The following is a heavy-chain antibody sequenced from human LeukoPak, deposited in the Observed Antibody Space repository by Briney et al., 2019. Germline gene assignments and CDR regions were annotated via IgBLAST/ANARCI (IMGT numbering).Heavy chain of an antibody. V-gene: IGHV3-74*01. CDR2: INSDGSST. CDR3: ASDTVDTALGIDY. CDR1: GFTFSSYW. Sequence: GGSLRLSCAASGFTFSSYWMHWGRQAPGKGLVWVSCINSDGSSTSNADSVKGRFTISRDNAKNTLYLQMNSLRAEDTAVYYCASDTVDTALGIDYWGQGTLVTVSS. D-gene: IGHD5-18*01. J-gene: IGHJ4*02.